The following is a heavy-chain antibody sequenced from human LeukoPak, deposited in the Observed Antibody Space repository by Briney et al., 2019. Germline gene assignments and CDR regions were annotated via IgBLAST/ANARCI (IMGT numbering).Heavy chain of an antibody. CDR2: INPNSGGT. D-gene: IGHD5-12*01. V-gene: IGHV1-2*02. CDR1: GYTFTGYY. J-gene: IGHJ3*02. CDR3: ARVNTPVATITSDAFDI. Sequence: ASVKVSCKASGYTFTGYYMHWVRQAPGQGLEWMGWINPNSGGTNYAQKFQGRVTMTRDTSISTAYMELSRLRSDDTAVYYCARVNTPVATITSDAFDIWGQGTMVTVSS.